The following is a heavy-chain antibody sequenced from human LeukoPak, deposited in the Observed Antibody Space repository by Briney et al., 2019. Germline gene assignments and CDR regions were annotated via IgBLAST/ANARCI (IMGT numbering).Heavy chain of an antibody. D-gene: IGHD6-19*01. Sequence: ASVKVSCKASGYTFTSYGISWVRQAPGQGLEWMGWISAYNGNTNYAQKLQGRVTMTTDTSTSTAYMELRSLRSDDTAVYYCARGRTRYSSGWHDFDYWGQGTLVTVSS. CDR3: ARGRTRYSSGWHDFDY. J-gene: IGHJ4*02. CDR1: GYTFTSYG. CDR2: ISAYNGNT. V-gene: IGHV1-18*01.